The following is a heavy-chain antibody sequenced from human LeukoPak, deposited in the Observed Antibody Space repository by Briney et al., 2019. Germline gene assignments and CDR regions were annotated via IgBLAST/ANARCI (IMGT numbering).Heavy chain of an antibody. CDR3: AMASGLRFLEWLLPTYFDY. J-gene: IGHJ4*02. V-gene: IGHV1-18*01. D-gene: IGHD3-3*01. CDR2: ISAYNGNT. CDR1: GYTFTTYG. Sequence: ASVKVSCKASGYTFTTYGITWVRQAPGQGLEWMGWISAYNGNTNYAQKLQGRVTMTTDTSTSTAYMELRSLRSDATAVYYCAMASGLRFLEWLLPTYFDYWGQGTLVTVSS.